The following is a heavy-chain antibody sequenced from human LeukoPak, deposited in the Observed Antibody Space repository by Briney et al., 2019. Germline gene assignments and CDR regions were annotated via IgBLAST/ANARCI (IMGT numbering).Heavy chain of an antibody. V-gene: IGHV3-21*01. J-gene: IGHJ4*02. CDR2: ISSSSSYI. Sequence: GGSLRLSCAASGFTFSSYSMNWVRQAPGKGLEWVSSISSSSSYIYYADSVKGRFTISRDNAKNPLYLQMNSLRAEDTAVYYCARISSSWYDYWGQGTLVTVSS. CDR3: ARISSSWYDY. CDR1: GFTFSSYS. D-gene: IGHD6-13*01.